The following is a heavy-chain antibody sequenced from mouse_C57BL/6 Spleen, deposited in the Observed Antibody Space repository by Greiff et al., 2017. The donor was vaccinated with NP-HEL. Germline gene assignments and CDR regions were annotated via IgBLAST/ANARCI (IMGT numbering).Heavy chain of an antibody. Sequence: DVKLQESGPVLVKPGASVKMSCKASGYTFTDYYMNWVKQSHGKSLEWIGFINPYNGGTSYNQKFKGKATLTVDKSSSTAYMELNSLTSEDSAVYYCARKREYDLYAMDYWGQGTSVTVSS. CDR1: GYTFTDYY. D-gene: IGHD2-3*01. CDR3: ARKREYDLYAMDY. J-gene: IGHJ4*01. V-gene: IGHV1-19*01. CDR2: INPYNGGT.